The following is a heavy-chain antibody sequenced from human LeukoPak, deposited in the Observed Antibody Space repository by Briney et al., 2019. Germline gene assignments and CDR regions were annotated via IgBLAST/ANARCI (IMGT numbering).Heavy chain of an antibody. D-gene: IGHD1-7*01. CDR1: GYTLTELS. CDR3: ARGGLELRSLDY. Sequence: ASVKVSCKVSGYTLTELSMHWVRQAPGKGLEWMGGFDPEDGETIYAQKFQGRVTMTEDTSTDTAYMELSSLRSEDTAVYYCARGGLELRSLDYWGQGTLVTVSS. V-gene: IGHV1-24*01. CDR2: FDPEDGET. J-gene: IGHJ4*02.